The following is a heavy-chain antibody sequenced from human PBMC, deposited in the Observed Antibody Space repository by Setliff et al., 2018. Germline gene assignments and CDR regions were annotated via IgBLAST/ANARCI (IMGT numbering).Heavy chain of an antibody. CDR1: GYAFNNYG. CDR3: ARLVRYCTRTSCQRTSGAEL. J-gene: IGHJ4*02. D-gene: IGHD2-2*01. V-gene: IGHV1-18*01. CDR2: INAYNGNT. Sequence: ASVKVSCKASGYAFNNYGIAWVRQAPGQGLEWMGWINAYNGNTFYAPKLQDRVTMTTDTSTATAYLELRSLRSDDTAVYYCARLVRYCTRTSCQRTSGAELWGQGTLVTVSS.